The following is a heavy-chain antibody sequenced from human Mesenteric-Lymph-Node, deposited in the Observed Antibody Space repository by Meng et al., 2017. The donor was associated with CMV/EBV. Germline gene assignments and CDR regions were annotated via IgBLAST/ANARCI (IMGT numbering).Heavy chain of an antibody. CDR1: GGSISSSSYY. V-gene: IGHV4-39*01. CDR2: IYYSGST. J-gene: IGHJ4*02. D-gene: IGHD1-26*01. Sequence: SETLSLTCTVSGGSISSSSYYWGWIRQPPGKGLEWIGSIYYSGSTYYNPSLKSRVTISVGTSKNQFSLKLSSVTAADTAVYYCARGWELLLGTVDYWGQGTLVTVSS. CDR3: ARGWELLLGTVDY.